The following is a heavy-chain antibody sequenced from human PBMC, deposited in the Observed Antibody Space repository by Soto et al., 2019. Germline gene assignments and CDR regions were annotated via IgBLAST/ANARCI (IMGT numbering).Heavy chain of an antibody. CDR2: IYYSGST. CDR1: GGSISSYY. D-gene: IGHD3-16*02. V-gene: IGHV4-59*01. J-gene: IGHJ4*02. Sequence: PSETLSLTCTVSGGSISSYYWSWIRQPPGKGLEWIGYIYYSGSTNYNPSLKSRVTISVDTSKNQFSLKLSSVTAADTAVYYCAALYSIDYIWGSYRYTTFDYWGQGTLVTVSS. CDR3: AALYSIDYIWGSYRYTTFDY.